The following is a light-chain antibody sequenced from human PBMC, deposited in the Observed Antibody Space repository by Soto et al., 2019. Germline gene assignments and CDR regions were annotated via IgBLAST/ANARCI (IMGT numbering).Light chain of an antibody. CDR1: QSLVSSDGNTY. CDR2: KVS. CDR3: MQGTHWPWT. Sequence: DLVLTQSPLSLSVTLGQPASISCRSSQSLVSSDGNTYLNWFQQRPGQSPRRLIFKVSDRDSGVPDRFSGSGSGTDFTLKISRVEAEDVGIYYFMQGTHWPWTFGQGTKTEIK. J-gene: IGKJ1*01. V-gene: IGKV2-30*01.